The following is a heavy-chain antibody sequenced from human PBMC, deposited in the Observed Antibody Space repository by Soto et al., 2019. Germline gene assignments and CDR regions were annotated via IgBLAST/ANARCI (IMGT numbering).Heavy chain of an antibody. J-gene: IGHJ4*02. CDR2: IWYDGSNK. V-gene: IGHV3-33*06. D-gene: IGHD3-22*01. Sequence: PGGSLRLSCAASGFTFSSYGMHWVRQAPGKGLEWVAVIWYDGSNKYYADSVKGRFTISRDNSKNTLYLQMNSLRAEDTAVYYCAKEAEYYYDSSGYSIRNYFDYWGQGT. CDR3: AKEAEYYYDSSGYSIRNYFDY. CDR1: GFTFSSYG.